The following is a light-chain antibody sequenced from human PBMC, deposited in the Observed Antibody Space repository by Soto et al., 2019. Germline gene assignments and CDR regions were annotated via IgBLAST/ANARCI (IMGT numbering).Light chain of an antibody. CDR2: EDN. J-gene: IGLJ1*01. CDR1: SSDVGGSAY. V-gene: IGLV2-14*01. Sequence: QSVLTQPASVSGSPGQSITISCTGTSSDVGGSAYVSWYQKHPDKAPRLIIYEDNKRPSGVSSRFSGSKSASTASLTISGLQAEDEADYYCCSYVGNNNNFVFGTGTKVTVL. CDR3: CSYVGNNNNFV.